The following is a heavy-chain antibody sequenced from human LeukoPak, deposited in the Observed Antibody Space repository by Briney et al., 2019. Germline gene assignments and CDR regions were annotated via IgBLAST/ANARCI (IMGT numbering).Heavy chain of an antibody. Sequence: SETLSLTCTVSGGSISSGSYYWSWIRQPAGKGLEWIGRIYTSGSTNYNPSLKSRVTISVDTSKNQFSLKLSSVTAADTAVYYCARTNGYPNYYFDYWGQGTLVTVSS. CDR3: ARTNGYPNYYFDY. CDR1: GGSISSGSYY. D-gene: IGHD1-1*01. J-gene: IGHJ4*02. V-gene: IGHV4-61*02. CDR2: IYTSGST.